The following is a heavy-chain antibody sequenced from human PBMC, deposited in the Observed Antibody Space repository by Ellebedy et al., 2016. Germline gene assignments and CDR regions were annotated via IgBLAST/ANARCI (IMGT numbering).Heavy chain of an antibody. CDR1: GGSISSYY. D-gene: IGHD3-22*01. V-gene: IGHV4-59*01. CDR3: ARGLYFDSSGYFYWFDP. J-gene: IGHJ5*02. CDR2: IYYSGTT. Sequence: SETLSLXXNVSGGSISSYYWSWIRQPPGKGLEWIGYIYYSGTTNYNPSLKSRVTLSLDTSKTQFSLKLSSVTAADTAVYYCARGLYFDSSGYFYWFDPWGQGTLVTVSS.